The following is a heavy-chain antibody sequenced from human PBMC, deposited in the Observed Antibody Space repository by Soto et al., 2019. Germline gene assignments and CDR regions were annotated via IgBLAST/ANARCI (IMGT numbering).Heavy chain of an antibody. J-gene: IGHJ5*02. CDR1: GGSISSGYYY. V-gene: IGHV4-30-4*01. CDR2: IYYSGST. CDR3: ARRQPGYYYDSNRFDP. D-gene: IGHD3-22*01. Sequence: SETLSLTCTVSGGSISSGYYYWSWIRQPPGKGLEWIGYIYYSGSTNYNPSLKSRVTISVDTSKNQFSLKLSSVTAADTAVYYCARRQPGYYYDSNRFDPWGQGTLVTVSS.